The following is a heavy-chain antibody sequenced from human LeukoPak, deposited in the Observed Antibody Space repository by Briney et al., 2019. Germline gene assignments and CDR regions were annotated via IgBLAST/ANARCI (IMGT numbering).Heavy chain of an antibody. J-gene: IGHJ6*03. V-gene: IGHV4-59*01. CDR2: IYNSGST. CDR1: GGSISNYY. CDR3: ARVNSSGTSGYYYYYYMDV. D-gene: IGHD6-19*01. Sequence: PSETLSLTCTVSGGSISNYYWTWIRQPPGKGLEWIGYIYNSGSTNYRPSLKSRVTISVDTSKNQFSLKLSSVTAADTAVYYCARVNSSGTSGYYYYYYMDVWGKGTTVTISS.